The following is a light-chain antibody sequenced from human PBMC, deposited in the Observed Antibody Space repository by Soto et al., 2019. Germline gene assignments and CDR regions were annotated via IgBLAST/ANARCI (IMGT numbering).Light chain of an antibody. Sequence: QSVLTQSPSASASLGASVKLTCTLSSGHSSYAIAWHQQQPEKGPRYLMKLNSDGSHSKGDGIPDRFSGSSSGAERYLTISSLQSEDEADYYCQTWVTGAYVFGTRTKVTVL. CDR2: LNSDGSH. CDR1: SGHSSYA. J-gene: IGLJ1*01. V-gene: IGLV4-69*01. CDR3: QTWVTGAYV.